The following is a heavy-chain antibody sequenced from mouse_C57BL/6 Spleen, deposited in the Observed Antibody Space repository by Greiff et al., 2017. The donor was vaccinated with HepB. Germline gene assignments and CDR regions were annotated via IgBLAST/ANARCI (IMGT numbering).Heavy chain of an antibody. V-gene: IGHV1-81*01. CDR1: GYTFTSYG. Sequence: VQLQESGAELARPGASVKLSCKASGYTFTSYGISWVKQRTGQGLEWIGEIYPRSGNTYYNEKFKGKATLTADKSSSTAYMELRSLTSEDSAVYFCARYDYDRYFDVWGTGTTVTVSS. CDR2: IYPRSGNT. CDR3: ARYDYDRYFDV. J-gene: IGHJ1*03. D-gene: IGHD2-4*01.